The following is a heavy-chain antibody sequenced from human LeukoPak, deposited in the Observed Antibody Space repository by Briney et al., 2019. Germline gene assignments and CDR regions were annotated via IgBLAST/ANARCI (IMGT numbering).Heavy chain of an antibody. CDR3: AREGATTVTPSDAFDI. J-gene: IGHJ3*02. CDR1: GFTVSSNY. V-gene: IGHV3-53*01. Sequence: PGGSLRLSCAASGFTVSSNYMSWVRQAPGKGLEWVSVIYSGGSTYYADSVKVRFTISRDNSKNTLYLQMNSLRAEDTAVYYCAREGATTVTPSDAFDIWGQGTMVTVSS. CDR2: IYSGGST. D-gene: IGHD4-17*01.